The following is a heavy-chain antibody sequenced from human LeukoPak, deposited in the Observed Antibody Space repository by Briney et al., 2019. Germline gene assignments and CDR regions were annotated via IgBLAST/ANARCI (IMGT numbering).Heavy chain of an antibody. D-gene: IGHD3-22*01. CDR1: GFIFSNYV. Sequence: GGSLRLSCAASGFIFSNYVMSWVRQAPGKGLEWVSAISGSGGSTYYADSVKGRFTISRDNSKNTLYLQMNSLRAEGTAVYYCAKVPSSGYYPIFDYWGQGTLVTVSS. J-gene: IGHJ4*02. CDR2: ISGSGGST. CDR3: AKVPSSGYYPIFDY. V-gene: IGHV3-23*01.